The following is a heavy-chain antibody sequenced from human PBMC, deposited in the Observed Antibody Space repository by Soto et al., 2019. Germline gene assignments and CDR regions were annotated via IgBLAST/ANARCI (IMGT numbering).Heavy chain of an antibody. CDR3: ARESYYSDWFDP. CDR1: GGSISNYY. V-gene: IGHV4-59*01. J-gene: IGHJ5*02. Sequence: PSETLSLTCTVSGGSISNYYWRWIRQPPGKGLEWIGYIYYSGNTNYNPSLESRLTISVYTSKNQFSLNLSSVTAAVTVVYYCARESYYSDWFDPWGQGALVTVSS. D-gene: IGHD3-10*01. CDR2: IYYSGNT.